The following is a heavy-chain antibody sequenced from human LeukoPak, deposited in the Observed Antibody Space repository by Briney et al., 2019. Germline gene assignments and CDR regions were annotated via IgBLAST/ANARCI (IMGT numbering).Heavy chain of an antibody. CDR1: GYTFTSYD. CDR3: ARGGDNDFWSAYEEYYFDY. V-gene: IGHV1-8*01. CDR2: MNPNSGNT. J-gene: IGHJ4*02. Sequence: ASVKVSCKASGYTFTSYDIHWVRQATGQGLEWMGRMNPNSGNTGYAQKFQGRVTMTRNTSISTAYMELSSLRSEDTAVYYCARGGDNDFWSAYEEYYFDYWGQGTLVTVSS. D-gene: IGHD3-3*01.